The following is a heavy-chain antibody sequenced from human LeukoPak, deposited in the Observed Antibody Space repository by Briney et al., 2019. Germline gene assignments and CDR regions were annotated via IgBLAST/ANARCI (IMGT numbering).Heavy chain of an antibody. CDR3: ARGAYYYGPGKIFDY. V-gene: IGHV4-59*12. Sequence: SETLSLTCTVSGGSISSYYWSWIRQPPGKGLEWIGYIYYSGSTNYNPSLKSRVTMSVDTSKNQFSLKLSSVTAADTAVYYCARGAYYYGPGKIFDYWGQGTLVTVSS. CDR1: GGSISSYY. D-gene: IGHD3-10*01. CDR2: IYYSGST. J-gene: IGHJ4*02.